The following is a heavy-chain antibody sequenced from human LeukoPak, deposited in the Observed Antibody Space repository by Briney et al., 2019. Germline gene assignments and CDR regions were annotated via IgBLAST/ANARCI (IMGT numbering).Heavy chain of an antibody. V-gene: IGHV4-34*01. D-gene: IGHD2-15*01. CDR3: ARGHFGGRSGGSCYRY. Sequence: KPSETLSLTCAVYGGSFSGYYWSWIRQPPGKGLEWIGEINHSGSTNYNPSLKSRVTISVETSKNQFSLKLSSVTAADTAVYYCARGHFGGRSGGSCYRYWGQGTLVTVSS. J-gene: IGHJ4*02. CDR1: GGSFSGYY. CDR2: INHSGST.